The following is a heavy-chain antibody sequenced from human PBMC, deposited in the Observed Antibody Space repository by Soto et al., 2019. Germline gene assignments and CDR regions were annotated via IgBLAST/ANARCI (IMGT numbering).Heavy chain of an antibody. Sequence: GGSLRLSCAASGFTFSSYAMSWVRQAPGKGLEWVSTISSSSSSTYYADFVKGRFAISRDNSKNTLYLQVNSLRAEDTAVYYCESPPYLYESSGWGQGALFTVYS. D-gene: IGHD3-22*01. CDR3: ESPPYLYESSG. CDR1: GFTFSSYA. CDR2: ISSSSSST. J-gene: IGHJ4*02. V-gene: IGHV3-23*01.